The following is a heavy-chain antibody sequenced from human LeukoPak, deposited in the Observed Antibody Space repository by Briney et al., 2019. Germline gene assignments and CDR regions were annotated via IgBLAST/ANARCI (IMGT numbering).Heavy chain of an antibody. V-gene: IGHV3-23*01. Sequence: GGSLRLSCAASGFTFSSHGMNWVRQAPGKGLEWVSGIIPSGHTTYCADSVRGRFTISRDNSRNTLYLQMNSLRAEDTAVYYCAKDGRWLQFCRWGQGTLVTVSA. CDR1: GFTFSSHG. CDR3: AKDGRWLQFCR. CDR2: IIPSGHTT. D-gene: IGHD5-24*01. J-gene: IGHJ4*02.